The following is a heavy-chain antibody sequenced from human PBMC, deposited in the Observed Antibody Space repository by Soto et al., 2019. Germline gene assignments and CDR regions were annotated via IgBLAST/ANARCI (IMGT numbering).Heavy chain of an antibody. CDR2: INPTGYTS. D-gene: IGHD5-18*01. CDR3: ARDLHGAFTTMVY. CDR1: GYTFTNYY. Sequence: QVQMVQSGAEVKKPGASVKVSCKASGYTFTNYYIHWVRQAPGQGLEWMGIINPTGYTSTLAKKFQGSLTVTSDTSTSTVYMELGSLTSEDTAMYYCARDLHGAFTTMVYWGQGTLVTVSS. V-gene: IGHV1-46*01. J-gene: IGHJ4*02.